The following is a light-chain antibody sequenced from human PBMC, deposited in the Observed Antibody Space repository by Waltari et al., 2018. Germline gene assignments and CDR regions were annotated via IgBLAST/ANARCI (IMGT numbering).Light chain of an antibody. J-gene: IGLJ1*01. CDR3: AAWDDSLSVSYV. V-gene: IGLV1-47*01. CDR2: RDN. Sequence: QSVLTQPPSASGTPGQTVTISCSGTNSNIGRNSVFWYQQLPGTAPKLLIYRDNQRPSGVPDRFSGSKSGTSASPAIRGLRSEDDGDYYCAAWDDSLSVSYVFGSGTKVTV. CDR1: NSNIGRNS.